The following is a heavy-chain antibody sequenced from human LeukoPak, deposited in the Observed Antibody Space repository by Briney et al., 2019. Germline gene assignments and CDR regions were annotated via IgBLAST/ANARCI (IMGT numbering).Heavy chain of an antibody. Sequence: SVKVSCKASGGTFSSYAISWVRQAPGQGLEWMGGIIPIFGTANYAQKFQGRVTITADKSTSTAYMELSSLRSEDTAVYYCARVIKDVVGGYDLLYYYYGMDVWSKGTTVTVSS. CDR2: IIPIFGTA. J-gene: IGHJ6*04. V-gene: IGHV1-69*06. CDR3: ARVIKDVVGGYDLLYYYYGMDV. CDR1: GGTFSSYA. D-gene: IGHD5-12*01.